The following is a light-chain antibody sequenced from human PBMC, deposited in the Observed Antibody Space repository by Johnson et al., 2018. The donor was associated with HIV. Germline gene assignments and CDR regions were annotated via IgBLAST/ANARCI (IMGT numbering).Light chain of an antibody. Sequence: QSVLTQPPSVSAAPRQKVTISCSGSSSNIGKNYVSWYRHLPGTAPKLLIYDNDKRPSGIPDRFSASKSGSSATLGITGLQTGDEADYYCATWDSSLSAYVFGPGTKGTIL. CDR3: ATWDSSLSAYV. J-gene: IGLJ1*01. CDR1: SSNIGKNY. CDR2: DND. V-gene: IGLV1-51*01.